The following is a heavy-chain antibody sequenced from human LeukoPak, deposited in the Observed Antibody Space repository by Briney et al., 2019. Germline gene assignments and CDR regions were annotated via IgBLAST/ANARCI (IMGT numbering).Heavy chain of an antibody. J-gene: IGHJ6*02. Sequence: PGGSLRLSCAASGFTFSSYAMSWVRQAPGKGLEWVSAISGSGGSTYYADSVKGRFTISRDNSKNTLYLQMNSLRAEDTAVYYCAKMVGSMVRGVIYYYYYYGMDVWGQGTTVTVSS. CDR3: AKMVGSMVRGVIYYYYYYGMDV. D-gene: IGHD3-10*01. CDR1: GFTFSSYA. V-gene: IGHV3-23*01. CDR2: ISGSGGST.